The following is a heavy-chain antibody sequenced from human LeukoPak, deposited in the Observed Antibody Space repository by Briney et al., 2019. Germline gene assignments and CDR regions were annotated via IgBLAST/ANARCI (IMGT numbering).Heavy chain of an antibody. CDR3: ASSGYYDFWSGYYGYMDV. CDR2: IIPIFGTA. J-gene: IGHJ6*03. V-gene: IGHV1-69*13. CDR1: GGTFSSYA. Sequence: GASVKVSCKASGGTFSSYAISWVRQAPGQGLEWMGGIIPIFGTANYAQKFQGRVTITADESTSTAYMELSSLRSEDTAVYYCASSGYYDFWSGYYGYMDVWGKGTTVTVSS. D-gene: IGHD3-3*01.